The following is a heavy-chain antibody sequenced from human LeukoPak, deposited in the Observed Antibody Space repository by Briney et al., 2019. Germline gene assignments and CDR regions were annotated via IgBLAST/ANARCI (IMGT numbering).Heavy chain of an antibody. CDR3: ARSRPPDARYYYYYGMDV. V-gene: IGHV4-39*01. Sequence: SETLSLTCTVSGGSISSSSYYWGWIRQPPGMGLEWIGSIYYSGSTYYNPSLKSRVTISVDTSKNQFSLKLSSVTAADTAVYYCARSRPPDARYYYYYGMDVWGQGTTVTVSS. J-gene: IGHJ6*02. D-gene: IGHD6-13*01. CDR2: IYYSGST. CDR1: GGSISSSSYY.